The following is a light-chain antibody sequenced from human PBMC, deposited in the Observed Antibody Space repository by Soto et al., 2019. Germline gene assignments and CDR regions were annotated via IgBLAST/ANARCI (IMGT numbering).Light chain of an antibody. CDR2: EVS. V-gene: IGLV2-14*01. Sequence: QSALTQPASVSGSPGQSITISFTGTSSDVGGYNYVSWYQQHPGKAPKLMIYEVSNRPSGVSNRFSGSKSGNTASLTISGLQAEYEADYYCSSYTSSSTKVFGTGTKVTVL. J-gene: IGLJ1*01. CDR3: SSYTSSSTKV. CDR1: SSDVGGYNY.